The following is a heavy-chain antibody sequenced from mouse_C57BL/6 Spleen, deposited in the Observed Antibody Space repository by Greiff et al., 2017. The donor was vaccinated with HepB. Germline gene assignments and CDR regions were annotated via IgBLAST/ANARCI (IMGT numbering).Heavy chain of an antibody. CDR1: GFNIKDDY. CDR2: IDPENGDT. V-gene: IGHV14-4*01. J-gene: IGHJ3*01. D-gene: IGHD2-1*01. CDR3: TTGGNLAY. Sequence: EVQGVESGAELVRPGASVKLSCTASGFNIKDDYMHWVKQRPEQGLEWIGWIDPENGDTEYASKFQGKATITADTSSNTAYLQLSSLTSEDTAVYYCTTGGNLAYWGQGTLVTVSA.